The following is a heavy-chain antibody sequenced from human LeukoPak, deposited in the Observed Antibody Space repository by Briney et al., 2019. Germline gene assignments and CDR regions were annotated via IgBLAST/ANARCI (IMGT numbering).Heavy chain of an antibody. CDR2: ISAYNGNT. Sequence: ASVTLSCKASGYTFTSYGINWVRQAPGQGLEWMGWISAYNGNTNYAQKLQARDTMTTDTSTSTAYMEVRSLRSDDTAVYYCARRYCGGDCYLDAFDIWGQGTMLT. V-gene: IGHV1-18*01. CDR3: ARRYCGGDCYLDAFDI. D-gene: IGHD2-21*02. CDR1: GYTFTSYG. J-gene: IGHJ3*02.